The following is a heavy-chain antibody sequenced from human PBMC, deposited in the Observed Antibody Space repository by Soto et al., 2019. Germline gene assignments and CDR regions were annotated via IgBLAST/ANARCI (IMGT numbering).Heavy chain of an antibody. CDR2: ISYGGGAI. CDR1: GFTFTNYG. D-gene: IGHD2-2*01. J-gene: IGHJ4*02. V-gene: IGHV3-30*18. Sequence: GGSLRLSCAASGFTFTNYGMHWVRQAPGKGLEWVAVISYGGGAIFYADSVKGRFTISRDNSNNILYLQMNNLRAEDTAVFYYAKEGTAFTSRFSDFWGRGTLITFSS. CDR3: AKEGTAFTSRFSDF.